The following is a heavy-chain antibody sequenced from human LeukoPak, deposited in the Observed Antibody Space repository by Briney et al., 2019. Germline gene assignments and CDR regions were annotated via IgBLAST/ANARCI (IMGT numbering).Heavy chain of an antibody. CDR3: ASDGRYCGSTSCRLNWFDP. CDR1: GYTFTTYY. CDR2: INPSGGST. V-gene: IGHV1-46*01. J-gene: IGHJ5*02. Sequence: ASVKVSCKASGYTFTTYYMHWVRQAPEQGLEWMGIINPSGGSTSYAQKFQGRVTMTRDTSTSTIYMELSSLRSEDTAVYYCASDGRYCGSTSCRLNWFDPWGQGTLVTVSS. D-gene: IGHD2-2*01.